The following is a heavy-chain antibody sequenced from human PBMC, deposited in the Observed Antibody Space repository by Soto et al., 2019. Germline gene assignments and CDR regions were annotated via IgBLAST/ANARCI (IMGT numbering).Heavy chain of an antibody. CDR1: GGSISSGDYY. CDR2: IYYSGST. V-gene: IGHV4-30-4*01. Sequence: PSETLSLICTVSGGSISSGDYYWSWIRQPPGKGLEWIGYIYYSGSTYYNPSLKSRVTISVDTSKNQFSLKLSSVTAADTAVYYCARGTTTIFGVVSPFDYWGQGTLVTVSS. CDR3: ARGTTTIFGVVSPFDY. D-gene: IGHD3-3*01. J-gene: IGHJ4*02.